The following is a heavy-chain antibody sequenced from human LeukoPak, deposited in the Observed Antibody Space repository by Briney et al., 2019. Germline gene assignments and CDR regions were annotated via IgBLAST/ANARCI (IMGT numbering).Heavy chain of an antibody. D-gene: IGHD3-22*01. CDR2: IYYSGST. CDR1: GGSISGYF. V-gene: IGHV4-59*01. CDR3: ARLGHYYDGSGPANY. J-gene: IGHJ4*02. Sequence: KPSETLSLTCSVSGGSISGYFWSWIRQPPGKGLEWIGYIYYSGSTNYNPSLRSRVTISVDTSKNQFSLKLSSVTAADTAVYYCARLGHYYDGSGPANYWGQGTLVTVSS.